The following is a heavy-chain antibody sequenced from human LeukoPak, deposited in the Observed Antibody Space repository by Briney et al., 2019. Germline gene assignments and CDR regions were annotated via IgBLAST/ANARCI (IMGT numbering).Heavy chain of an antibody. CDR1: GGSISSGGYY. CDR2: IYHSGST. V-gene: IGHV4-30-2*01. CDR3: ASKTAGYYYYYYYMDV. Sequence: PSQTLSLTCTVSGGSISSGGYYWSWIRQPPGKGLEWIGYIYHSGSTYYNPSLKSRVTISVDRSKNQFSLKLSSVTAADTAVYYCASKTAGYYYYYYYMDVWGKGTTVTVSS. J-gene: IGHJ6*03. D-gene: IGHD6-13*01.